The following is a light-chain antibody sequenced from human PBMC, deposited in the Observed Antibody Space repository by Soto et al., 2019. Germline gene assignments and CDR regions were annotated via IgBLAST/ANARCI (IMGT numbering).Light chain of an antibody. J-gene: IGLJ3*02. CDR2: SNV. CDR3: AAWDDSLNGWV. CDR1: SSNIGSNT. V-gene: IGLV1-44*01. Sequence: QSVLTQTPSASGTPGQSVTISCSGSSSNIGSNTVSWYQQLPGTAPQLLIYSNVQRRSGVPDRFSGSKSGTSVSLAITGLQSEDEADYYCAAWDDSLNGWVFGGGTKLTVL.